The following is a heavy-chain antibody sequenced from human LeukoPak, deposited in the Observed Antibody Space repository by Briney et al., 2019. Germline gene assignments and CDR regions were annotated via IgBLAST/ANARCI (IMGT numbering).Heavy chain of an antibody. V-gene: IGHV3-7*03. J-gene: IGHJ4*02. CDR2: IKRDGSEK. Sequence: GGSLRLSCAASGFTFSHFWMSWVRQAPGKGLEWVANIKRDGSEKYYGDSVKGRFTISRDNARKSLYLQMSGLRAEDTAVYYCATVSTTVTNLFDSWGQGTLVTVSS. D-gene: IGHD4-17*01. CDR3: ATVSTTVTNLFDS. CDR1: GFTFSHFW.